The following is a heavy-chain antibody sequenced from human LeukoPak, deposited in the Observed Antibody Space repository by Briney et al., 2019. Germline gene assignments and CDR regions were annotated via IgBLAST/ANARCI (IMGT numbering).Heavy chain of an antibody. CDR3: ARVLTSKVGATDWFDP. J-gene: IGHJ5*02. V-gene: IGHV4-39*07. CDR1: GGSISTSSYY. CDR2: IYYSGST. Sequence: SETLSLTCTVSGGSISTSSYYWGWIRQPPGKGLEWIGSIYYSGSTYYNPSLKSRVTISVDTSKNQFSLKLSSVTAADTAVYYCARVLTSKVGATDWFDPWGQGTLVTVSS. D-gene: IGHD1-26*01.